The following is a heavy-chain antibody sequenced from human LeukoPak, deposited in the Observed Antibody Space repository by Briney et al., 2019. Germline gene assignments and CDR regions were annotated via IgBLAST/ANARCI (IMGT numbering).Heavy chain of an antibody. CDR2: IYTTGTT. V-gene: IGHV4-4*07. J-gene: IGHJ4*02. Sequence: SETLSLTCDVSGGSIRSYYWGWVRQPAGKGLEWIGRIYTTGTTHFSPSLKSRLTMSVDTSKSQFSLKLTSVTAADTAVYFCARQGYTASYYFLDYWSQGTLVTVSS. CDR1: GGSIRSYY. CDR3: ARQGYTASYYFLDY. D-gene: IGHD1-26*01.